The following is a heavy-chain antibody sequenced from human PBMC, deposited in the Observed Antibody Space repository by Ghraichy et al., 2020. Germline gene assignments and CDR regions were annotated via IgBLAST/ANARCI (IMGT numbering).Heavy chain of an antibody. D-gene: IGHD6-19*01. V-gene: IGHV1-8*01. CDR1: GYTFTTYD. J-gene: IGHJ4*02. CDR3: ARRMAVRRHYFDF. CDR2: MNPYSGNA. Sequence: ASVKVSCKTSGYTFTTYDLHWVRQATGQGLEWIGWMNPYSGNAAFAQKFQDRVTMTRDTSINTAYMELTSLRFEDTAINYCARRMAVRRHYFDFWGQGSLVTVSS.